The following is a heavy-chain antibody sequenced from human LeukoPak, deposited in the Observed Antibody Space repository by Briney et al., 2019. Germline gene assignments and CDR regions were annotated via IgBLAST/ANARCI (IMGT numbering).Heavy chain of an antibody. Sequence: SVKVSCKASGDTFSTYSLSWVRQAPAQGLEWMGGIIPIFGTANYAQNFQGRVTITADESTSTAYMELSSLRSEDTAVYYCARDRNSRSFGEGLDSWGQGTLVTVSS. CDR2: IIPIFGTA. CDR3: ARDRNSRSFGEGLDS. CDR1: GDTFSTYS. V-gene: IGHV1-69*13. D-gene: IGHD3-10*01. J-gene: IGHJ4*02.